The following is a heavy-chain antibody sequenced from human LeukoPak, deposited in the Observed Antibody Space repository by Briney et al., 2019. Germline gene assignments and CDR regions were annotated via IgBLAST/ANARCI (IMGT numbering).Heavy chain of an antibody. CDR1: GYTLTVYY. CDR3: ARGEDGGGYNYEY. J-gene: IGHJ4*02. D-gene: IGHD5-24*01. Sequence: GASVRVSCTASGYTLTVYYMQCVRHAPGQGRGWVGWINPKSGGTNYAQKLQGRVTMTRDTSISTAYVELSRLRSDDTAVYYCARGEDGGGYNYEYWGQGTLVTVSS. CDR2: INPKSGGT. V-gene: IGHV1-2*02.